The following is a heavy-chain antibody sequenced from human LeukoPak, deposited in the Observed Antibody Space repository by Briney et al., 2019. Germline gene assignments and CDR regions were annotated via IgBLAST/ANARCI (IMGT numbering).Heavy chain of an antibody. D-gene: IGHD6-6*01. CDR2: IRSKANSYAT. Sequence: PGGSLRLSCAASGFTFSGSAMHWVRPAPGKGLEWVGRIRSKANSYATPYAASVKGRFTISRQDTKNTAYLKMNSLKTEDTAVYYCTRRAIAARLQYYYYMDVWGKGTTVTVSS. CDR3: TRRAIAARLQYYYYMDV. V-gene: IGHV3-73*01. J-gene: IGHJ6*03. CDR1: GFTFSGSA.